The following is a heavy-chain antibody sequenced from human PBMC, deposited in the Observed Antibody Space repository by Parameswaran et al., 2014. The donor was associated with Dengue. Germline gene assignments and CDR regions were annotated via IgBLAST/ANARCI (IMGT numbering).Heavy chain of an antibody. Sequence: RWIRQPPGKGLEWIGEINHSGSTNYNPSLKSRVTISVDTSKNQFSLKLSSVTAADTAVYYCARGGVGAVWGQGTLVTVSS. J-gene: IGHJ4*02. CDR2: INHSGST. CDR3: ARGGVGAV. V-gene: IGHV4-34*01. D-gene: IGHD1-26*01.